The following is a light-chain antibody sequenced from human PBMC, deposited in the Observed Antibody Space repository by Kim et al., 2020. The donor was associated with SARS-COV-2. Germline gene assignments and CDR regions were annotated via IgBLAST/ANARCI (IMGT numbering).Light chain of an antibody. CDR3: QQYGSSPWT. Sequence: EIVLTQSPGTLSLSPGERATLSCRTSQSISNTYVAWFRQKPGQAPRLLIYDTSRRATGIPDRFSGSGSGTDFTLTISRLGPEDFAVYYCQQYGSSPWTFGQGTKLEI. V-gene: IGKV3-20*01. CDR1: QSISNTY. J-gene: IGKJ1*01. CDR2: DTS.